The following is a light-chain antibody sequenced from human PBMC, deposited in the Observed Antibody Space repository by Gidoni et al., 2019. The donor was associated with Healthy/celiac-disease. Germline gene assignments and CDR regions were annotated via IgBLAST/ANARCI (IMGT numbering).Light chain of an antibody. J-gene: IGKJ4*01. Sequence: DIQMTQSPSSLSASVGDRVTITCQASQDISNYLNWYQQKPGKAPKLMSYDASNLETGVPSRFSGSGSGTEFTFTISRLQPEDIATYYCQQYDNLPLTFGGGTKVEIK. CDR3: QQYDNLPLT. V-gene: IGKV1-33*01. CDR1: QDISNY. CDR2: DAS.